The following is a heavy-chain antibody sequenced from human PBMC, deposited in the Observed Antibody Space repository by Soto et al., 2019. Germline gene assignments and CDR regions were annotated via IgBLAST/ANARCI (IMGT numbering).Heavy chain of an antibody. V-gene: IGHV3-49*03. Sequence: PGGSLRLSCTASGFTFGDYAMSWFRQAPGKGLEWVGFIRSKAYGGTTEYAASVKGRFTISRDDSKSIAYLQMNSLKTEDTAVYYCTRSDDFWSGYLFDPWGQGTLVTVSS. D-gene: IGHD3-3*01. CDR2: IRSKAYGGTT. J-gene: IGHJ5*02. CDR3: TRSDDFWSGYLFDP. CDR1: GFTFGDYA.